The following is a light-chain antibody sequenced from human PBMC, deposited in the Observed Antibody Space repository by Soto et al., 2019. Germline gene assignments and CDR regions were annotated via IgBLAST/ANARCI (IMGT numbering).Light chain of an antibody. Sequence: EIVMTQSPATLSVSPGERATLSCRASQSVRSDLAWYQQKPGQAPRLLIYGASTRATGIPARFSGSGSGTEFTLTISSLQAEDFAVYYCQQYNYWPPLTFGGGTKVESK. CDR1: QSVRSD. J-gene: IGKJ4*01. V-gene: IGKV3-15*01. CDR2: GAS. CDR3: QQYNYWPPLT.